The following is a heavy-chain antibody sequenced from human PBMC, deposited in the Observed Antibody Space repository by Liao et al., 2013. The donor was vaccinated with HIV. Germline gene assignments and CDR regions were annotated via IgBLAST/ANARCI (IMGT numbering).Heavy chain of an antibody. Sequence: QVQLQESGPGLVKPSQTLSLTCTVSGGSISSGSYYWSWIRQPAGKGLEWIGRIYSSGSANYNPSLKSRVTMSVDTSKNQFSLNLSSLTAADTAVYYCARNMLRGGFFQHWGQGTLVTVSS. J-gene: IGHJ1*01. CDR2: IYSSGSA. D-gene: IGHD3-10*01. V-gene: IGHV4-61*02. CDR3: ARNMLRGGFFQH. CDR1: GGSISSGSYY.